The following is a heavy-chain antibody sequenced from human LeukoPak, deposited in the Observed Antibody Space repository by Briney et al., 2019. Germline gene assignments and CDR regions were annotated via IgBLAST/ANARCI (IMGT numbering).Heavy chain of an antibody. V-gene: IGHV1-69*01. CDR1: GGTFSSYA. J-gene: IGHJ4*02. CDR3: ASILGYCSSTSCQDDY. CDR2: IIPIFGTA. Sequence: GSSVKVSCKASGGTFSSYAISWVRQAPGQELEWMGGIIPIFGTANYAQKFQGRVTITADESTSTAYMELSSLRSEDTAVYYCASILGYCSSTSCQDDYWGQGTLVTVSS. D-gene: IGHD2-2*01.